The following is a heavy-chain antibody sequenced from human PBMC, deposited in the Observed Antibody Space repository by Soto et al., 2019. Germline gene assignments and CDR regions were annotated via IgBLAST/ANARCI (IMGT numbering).Heavy chain of an antibody. Sequence: QVQLVQSGAEVKKPGSSLKVSCKTSGVTFSTSGISWVRQGPGQGLEWMGGIIPLFGTSKYARKFQGRVSITADDSATTTYLELSGLSSDDTAIYYCARVSPSICGCGNCYRLDSYFDSWGQGSQVVVSS. CDR3: ARVSPSICGCGNCYRLDSYFDS. J-gene: IGHJ4*03. CDR1: GVTFSTSG. V-gene: IGHV1-69*01. D-gene: IGHD2-21*01. CDR2: IIPLFGTS.